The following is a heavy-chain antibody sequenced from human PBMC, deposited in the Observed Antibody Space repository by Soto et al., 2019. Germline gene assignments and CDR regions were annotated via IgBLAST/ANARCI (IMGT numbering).Heavy chain of an antibody. V-gene: IGHV4-30-2*05. CDR1: GGSISSGGYS. J-gene: IGHJ4*02. CDR2: IYHSGST. D-gene: IGHD3-16*02. Sequence: SETLSLTCAVSGGSISSGGYSWSWIRQPPGKGLEWIGYIYHSGSTYYNPSLKSRLTISLDTSKNQFSLRLTSVTVADTAVYYCARSVRLGDLSFRYWSQGTLVTVSS. CDR3: ARSVRLGDLSFRY.